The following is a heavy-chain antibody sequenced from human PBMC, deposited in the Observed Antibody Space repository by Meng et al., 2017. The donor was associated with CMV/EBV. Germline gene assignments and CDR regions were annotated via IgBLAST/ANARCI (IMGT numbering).Heavy chain of an antibody. CDR1: VGSISSYY. CDR3: ARGDIVVVPGAHYYYYGMDV. Sequence: GSLRLSCTVSVGSISSYYWSWIRQPPGKGLEWIGYIYYSGSTNYNPSLKSRVTISVDTSKNQFSLKLSSVTAADTAVYYCARGDIVVVPGAHYYYYGMDVWGQGTTVTVSS. J-gene: IGHJ6*02. D-gene: IGHD2-2*01. V-gene: IGHV4-59*01. CDR2: IYYSGST.